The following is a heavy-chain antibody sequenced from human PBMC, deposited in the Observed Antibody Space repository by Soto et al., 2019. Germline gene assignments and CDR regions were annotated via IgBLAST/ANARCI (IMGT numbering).Heavy chain of an antibody. J-gene: IGHJ4*02. Sequence: GGSLRLSCAASGFTFSNAWMNWVRQAPGKGLEWVGRIKSKTDGGTTDYAAPVKGRFTISRDDSKNTLFLQMDSLDTEDTAMYYCTTDASSHSAVWGQGTLVTVSS. D-gene: IGHD2-15*01. CDR3: TTDASSHSAV. CDR2: IKSKTDGGTT. V-gene: IGHV3-15*07. CDR1: GFTFSNAW.